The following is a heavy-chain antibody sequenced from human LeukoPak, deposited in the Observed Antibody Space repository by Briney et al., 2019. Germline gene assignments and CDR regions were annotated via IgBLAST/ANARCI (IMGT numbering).Heavy chain of an antibody. J-gene: IGHJ3*02. CDR2: IIPIFGTA. CDR3: ASSGRGVIITDAFDI. CDR1: GGTFSSYA. D-gene: IGHD3-10*01. V-gene: IGHV1-69*05. Sequence: ASVKVSCKASGGTFSSYAISWVRQAPGQGLEWMGGIIPIFGTANYAQKFQGRVTITTDESTSTAYMELSSLRSEVTAVYYCASSGRGVIITDAFDIWGQGTMVTVSS.